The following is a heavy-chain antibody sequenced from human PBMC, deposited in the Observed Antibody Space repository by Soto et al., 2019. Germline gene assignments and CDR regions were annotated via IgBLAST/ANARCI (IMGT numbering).Heavy chain of an antibody. J-gene: IGHJ6*01. D-gene: IGHD3-3*01. CDR2: IRGFSPYT. CDR3: ARFRGYDSLYYYYNAMDV. Sequence: GGSLRLSCVASGFTFRSYTMNWVRHAPGNGLVWVSAIRGFSPYTFYADSVKGRFTISRDNAKNLLYLQLNSLRAEDTAVYYCARFRGYDSLYYYYNAMDVWGQGTMVTVSS. V-gene: IGHV3-21*01. CDR1: GFTFRSYT.